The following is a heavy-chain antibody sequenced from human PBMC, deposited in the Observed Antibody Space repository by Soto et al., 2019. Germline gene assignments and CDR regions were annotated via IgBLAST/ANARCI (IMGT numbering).Heavy chain of an antibody. Sequence: QVHLVQSGAEVKRPGASFRVSCKTSGYTFSSFGVSWVRQAPGQGLEWIGWISGYNEKTKNAQNFQDRLTMTADRSTNTFYMELRGLRSADSAVYFCARDKMIDDYGLGTYDYWGQGTTVTVSS. CDR2: ISGYNEKT. D-gene: IGHD3-10*01. CDR3: ARDKMIDDYGLGTYDY. CDR1: GYTFSSFG. J-gene: IGHJ4*02. V-gene: IGHV1-18*04.